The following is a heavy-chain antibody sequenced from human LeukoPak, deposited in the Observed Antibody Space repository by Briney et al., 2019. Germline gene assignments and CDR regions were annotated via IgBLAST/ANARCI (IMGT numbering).Heavy chain of an antibody. CDR3: AKDDGSSWFYDY. CDR2: ISYDVNNK. V-gene: IGHV3-30*01. D-gene: IGHD6-13*01. Sequence: PGRSLRLSCAASGFTFSACAMHWVRQAPGKGLEWVAVISYDVNNKYYADSVKGRFTISRDNSKNTLYLQMNSLRAEDTAVYYCAKDDGSSWFYDYWGQGTLVTVSS. CDR1: GFTFSACA. J-gene: IGHJ4*02.